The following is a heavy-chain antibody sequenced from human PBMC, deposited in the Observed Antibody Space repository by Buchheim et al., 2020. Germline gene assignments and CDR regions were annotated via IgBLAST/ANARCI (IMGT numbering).Heavy chain of an antibody. CDR1: GFTFDDYA. J-gene: IGHJ4*02. CDR3: VRDFRSGNEPYYDY. CDR2: IDSDGTET. V-gene: IGHV3-20*04. Sequence: VQLVESGGSVMWPGGSLRLSCAASGFTFDDYAMTWVRQAPGKGLEWVSTIDSDGTETFYADSVRGRFTISRDDSKSTAYLQMSSLRVEDTAVYFCVRDFRSGNEPYYDYWGQGTL. D-gene: IGHD2-15*01.